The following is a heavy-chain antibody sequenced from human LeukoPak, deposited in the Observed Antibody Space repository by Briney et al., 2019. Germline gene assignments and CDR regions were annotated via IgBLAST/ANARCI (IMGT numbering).Heavy chain of an antibody. Sequence: PSETLSLTCAVSGYSIGSGYYWDWIRQPPGKGLEWIGSIYYSGSTFYNPSLKSRVTISVDTSKNQFSLKLSSVTAADTAVYYCARESKLFFGETRWGQGALVTVSS. D-gene: IGHD3-10*01. CDR2: IYYSGST. CDR3: ARESKLFFGETR. CDR1: GYSIGSGYY. V-gene: IGHV4-38-2*02. J-gene: IGHJ4*02.